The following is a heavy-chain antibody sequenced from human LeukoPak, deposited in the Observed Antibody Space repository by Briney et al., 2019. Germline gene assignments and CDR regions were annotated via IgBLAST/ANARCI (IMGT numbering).Heavy chain of an antibody. CDR2: IIPIFGTA. J-gene: IGHJ6*03. V-gene: IGHV1-69*06. Sequence: ASVKVSCKASGGTFSSYAISWVRQAPGQGLEWMGGIIPIFGTANYAQKFQGRVTITADKSTSTAYMELSSLRSEDTAVYYCARGPSSGWYPHYYYYMDVWGKGTTVTVSS. D-gene: IGHD6-19*01. CDR1: GGTFSSYA. CDR3: ARGPSSGWYPHYYYYMDV.